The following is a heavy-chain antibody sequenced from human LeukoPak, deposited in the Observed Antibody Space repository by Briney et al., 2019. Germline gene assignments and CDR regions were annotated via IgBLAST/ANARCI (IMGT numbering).Heavy chain of an antibody. J-gene: IGHJ4*02. CDR3: ARHSSGWSLDY. D-gene: IGHD6-19*01. V-gene: IGHV4-34*01. CDR2: INHSGST. Sequence: SETLSLTCAVYGGSFSGYYWSWIRQPPGKGLEWIGEINHSGSTNYNPSLKSRVTISVDTSKNQFSLKLSSVTAADTAVYYCARHSSGWSLDYWGQGTLVTVSS. CDR1: GGSFSGYY.